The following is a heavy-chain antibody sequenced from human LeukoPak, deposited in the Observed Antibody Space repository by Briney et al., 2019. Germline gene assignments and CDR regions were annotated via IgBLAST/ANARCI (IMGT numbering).Heavy chain of an antibody. Sequence: GGSLRLSCAASGFTFSSYSMNWVRQAPGKGLEWVSSISSSSSYIYYADSVKGRFTISRDNAKNSLYLQMNSLRAEDTAVYYCATRVARFLEWLGPTNAFDIWGQGTMVTVSS. CDR2: ISSSSSYI. D-gene: IGHD3-3*01. J-gene: IGHJ3*02. V-gene: IGHV3-21*04. CDR1: GFTFSSYS. CDR3: ATRVARFLEWLGPTNAFDI.